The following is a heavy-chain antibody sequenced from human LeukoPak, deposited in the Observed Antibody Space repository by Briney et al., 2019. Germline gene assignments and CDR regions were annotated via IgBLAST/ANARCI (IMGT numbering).Heavy chain of an antibody. Sequence: PGGSLRLSCAASGFTFSSYAMHWVRQAPGKGLEWVAVISYDGSNKYYADSVKGRFTISRDNSKNTLYLQMNSLRAEDTAVYYCARDSKWQTMVRGAHYYYGMDVWGQGTTVTVSS. V-gene: IGHV3-30-3*01. CDR1: GFTFSSYA. D-gene: IGHD3-10*01. CDR3: ARDSKWQTMVRGAHYYYGMDV. J-gene: IGHJ6*02. CDR2: ISYDGSNK.